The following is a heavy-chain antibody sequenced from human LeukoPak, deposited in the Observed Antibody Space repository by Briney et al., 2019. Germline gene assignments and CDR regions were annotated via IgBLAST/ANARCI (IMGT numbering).Heavy chain of an antibody. D-gene: IGHD1-14*01. J-gene: IGHJ4*02. CDR3: ARDQRGDGINYFDY. Sequence: GGSLRLSCAAPGVTFSSNYMSWVRQAPGKGLEGGSVIYSGGNTYYSDYVKGRFTISRDNSKNTLYLRMNGLRAEDTAVYYCARDQRGDGINYFDYWGQGTLVTVSS. CDR1: GVTFSSNY. V-gene: IGHV3-53*01. CDR2: IYSGGNT.